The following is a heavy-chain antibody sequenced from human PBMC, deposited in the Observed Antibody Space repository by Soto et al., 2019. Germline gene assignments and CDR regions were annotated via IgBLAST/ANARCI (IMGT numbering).Heavy chain of an antibody. CDR1: GGSISSGGYY. CDR2: IYYSGST. D-gene: IGHD3-22*01. Sequence: SETLSLTCTVSGGSISSGGYYWSWIRQHPGKGLEWIGYIYYSGSTYYNPSLKSRVTISVDTSKNQFSLKLSSVTAADTAVYYCARDLRTRDSSGYSNNWFDPWGQGTLVTVYS. CDR3: ARDLRTRDSSGYSNNWFDP. V-gene: IGHV4-31*03. J-gene: IGHJ5*02.